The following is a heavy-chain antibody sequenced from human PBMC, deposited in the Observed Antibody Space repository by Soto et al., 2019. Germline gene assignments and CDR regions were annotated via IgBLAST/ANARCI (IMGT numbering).Heavy chain of an antibody. J-gene: IGHJ4*02. CDR3: AKAVLLWFGEQHDPNPGPYFDY. CDR2: ISYDGSNK. Sequence: GGSLRLSCAASGFTFSSYGMHWVRQAPGKGLEWVAVISYDGSNKYYADSVKGRFTISRDNSKNTLYLQMNSLRAEDTAVYYCAKAVLLWFGEQHDPNPGPYFDYWGQGTLVTVSS. D-gene: IGHD3-10*01. CDR1: GFTFSSYG. V-gene: IGHV3-30*18.